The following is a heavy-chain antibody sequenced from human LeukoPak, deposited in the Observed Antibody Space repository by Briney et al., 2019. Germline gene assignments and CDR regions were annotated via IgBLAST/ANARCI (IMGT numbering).Heavy chain of an antibody. CDR3: TPSLYDILTGSDY. Sequence: GGPLKLSCAASGFTFSGSAMHWVRQASGKGLEWVGRIRSKANSYATAYAASVNGRFTISRDDSKNTAYLQMNSLKTEDTAVYYCTPSLYDILTGSDYWGQGTLVTVSS. CDR1: GFTFSGSA. D-gene: IGHD3-9*01. CDR2: IRSKANSYAT. V-gene: IGHV3-73*01. J-gene: IGHJ4*02.